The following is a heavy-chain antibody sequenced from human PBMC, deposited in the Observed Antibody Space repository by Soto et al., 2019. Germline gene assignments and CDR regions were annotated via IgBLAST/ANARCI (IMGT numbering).Heavy chain of an antibody. CDR3: ATDSRARTMGV. CDR1: GGSVSSGSYY. J-gene: IGHJ6*02. CDR2: IYYSGST. V-gene: IGHV4-61*01. D-gene: IGHD3-10*01. Sequence: QVQLQESGPGLVKPSETLSLTCTVSGGSVSSGSYYWSWIRQPPGKGLEWIGYIYYSGSTNYNPSLKSRVTISVDTSKNQFSLKLSSVTAADTAVYYCATDSRARTMGVWGQGTTVTVSS.